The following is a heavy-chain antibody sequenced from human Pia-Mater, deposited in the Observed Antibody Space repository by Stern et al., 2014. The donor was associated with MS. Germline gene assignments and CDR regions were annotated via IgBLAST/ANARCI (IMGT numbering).Heavy chain of an antibody. J-gene: IGHJ4*02. D-gene: IGHD3-16*01. CDR2: ISGSGGST. Sequence: EMQLVESGGGLVQPGGSLRLSCAASGFTFSSYAMSWVRQAPGKGQEWVSAISGSGGSTYYADSVKGRFTISRDNSKNTLYLQMNSLRAEDTAVYYCAKDSENYDYVWGSLDYWGQGTLVTVSS. V-gene: IGHV3-23*04. CDR1: GFTFSSYA. CDR3: AKDSENYDYVWGSLDY.